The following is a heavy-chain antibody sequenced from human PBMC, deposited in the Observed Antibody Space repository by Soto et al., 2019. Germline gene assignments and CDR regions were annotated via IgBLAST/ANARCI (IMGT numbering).Heavy chain of an antibody. CDR1: GFTFSSYW. CDR2: INSDGSRT. Sequence: EVQLVESGGGLVQPGGSLRLSCAASGFTFSSYWMHWVRQAPGKGVVWVSRINSDGSRTNYADSVKGRFTISRDNAKNTLYLQMNSLRAEETAVYYCARGVGGAYGLDIWGHGTMVTVSS. D-gene: IGHD2-21*01. J-gene: IGHJ3*02. V-gene: IGHV3-74*01. CDR3: ARGVGGAYGLDI.